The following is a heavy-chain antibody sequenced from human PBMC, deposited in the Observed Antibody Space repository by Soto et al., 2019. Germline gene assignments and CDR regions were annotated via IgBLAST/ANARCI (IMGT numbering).Heavy chain of an antibody. CDR1: GYTFTSSD. D-gene: IGHD6-19*01. CDR2: MNPSTGNT. J-gene: IGHJ5*02. CDR3: ARGRIIVAGGFDP. Sequence: ASVKVSCKASGYTFTSSDIIWVRQATGQGLEWMGWMNPSTGNTDSAEKFQGRLTMTRNTSISTVYMELSSLSFEDTAVYYCARGRIIVAGGFDPWGQGTLVTVS. V-gene: IGHV1-8*01.